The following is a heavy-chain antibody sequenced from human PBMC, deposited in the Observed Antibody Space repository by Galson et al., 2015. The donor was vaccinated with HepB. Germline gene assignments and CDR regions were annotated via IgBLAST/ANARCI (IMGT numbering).Heavy chain of an antibody. CDR3: AKDRNDYVANF. D-gene: IGHD1-1*01. V-gene: IGHV3-30*02. CDR2: IWSDGSNK. J-gene: IGHJ4*02. Sequence: SLRLSCAASGFTFSTYGMHWICQAPGKGLEWLAIIWSDGSNKYYVDSVKGRFTISRDNSKNTLYLQMNSLTVEDTAVYYCAKDRNDYVANFWGQGTLVTVSS. CDR1: GFTFSTYG.